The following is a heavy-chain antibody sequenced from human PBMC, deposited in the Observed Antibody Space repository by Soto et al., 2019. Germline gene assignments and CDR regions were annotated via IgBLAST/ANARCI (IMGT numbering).Heavy chain of an antibody. V-gene: IGHV4-30-2*01. Sequence: TLSLTCAVSGGSISSGGYSWSWIRQPPGKGLEWIGYIYHSGSTYYNPSLKSRVTISVDRSKNQFSLKLSSVTAADTAVYYCARGIYGDYALGYWGQGTLVPVSS. CDR1: GGSISSGGYS. CDR3: ARGIYGDYALGY. J-gene: IGHJ4*02. CDR2: IYHSGST. D-gene: IGHD4-17*01.